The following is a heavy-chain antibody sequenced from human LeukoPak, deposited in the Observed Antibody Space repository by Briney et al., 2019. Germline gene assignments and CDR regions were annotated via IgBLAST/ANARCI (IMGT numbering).Heavy chain of an antibody. V-gene: IGHV1-2*02. Sequence: ASVKVSCKASGYMFTGYYMHWVGQAPGQGLEWMGWINPKSGDTNYVQKFQGRVTMTRDTSISAAYMDLSSLRSDDTAVYYCARDLKRGYSSGRYSWGTGSSNDYWGQGTLVTVSS. D-gene: IGHD6-19*01. J-gene: IGHJ4*02. CDR2: INPKSGDT. CDR3: ARDLKRGYSSGRYSWGTGSSNDY. CDR1: GYMFTGYY.